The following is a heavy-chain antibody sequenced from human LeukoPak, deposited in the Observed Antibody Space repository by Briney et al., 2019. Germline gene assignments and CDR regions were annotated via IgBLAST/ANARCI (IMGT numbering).Heavy chain of an antibody. CDR3: AKVLWFGELYYYYGMDV. J-gene: IGHJ6*02. Sequence: PGGSLRLSCAASGFTFSSYWMSWVRQAPGKGLEWVANIKQDGSEKYYVDSVKGRFTISRDNSKNTLYLQMNSLRAEDTAVYYCAKVLWFGELYYYYGMDVWGQGTTVTVSS. CDR1: GFTFSSYW. D-gene: IGHD3-10*01. CDR2: IKQDGSEK. V-gene: IGHV3-7*03.